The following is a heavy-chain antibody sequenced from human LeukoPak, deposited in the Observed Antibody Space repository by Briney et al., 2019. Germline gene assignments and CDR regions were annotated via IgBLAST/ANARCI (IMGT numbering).Heavy chain of an antibody. CDR3: ARISKHLTTGNPFDI. CDR2: MLDTVTT. CDR1: GASMNTHY. D-gene: IGHD1-14*01. Sequence: SETLSLTCAVSGASMNTHYWSWIRQPPGKGLEWIGYMLDTVTTKDNPSLKSRFTLSADTSKNQFSLRLTSVTAADTAVYYCARISKHLTTGNPFDIWGQGTMVTFSS. V-gene: IGHV4-59*11. J-gene: IGHJ3*02.